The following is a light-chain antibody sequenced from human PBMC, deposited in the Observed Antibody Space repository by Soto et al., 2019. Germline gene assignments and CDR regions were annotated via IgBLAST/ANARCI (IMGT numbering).Light chain of an antibody. CDR2: EVS. V-gene: IGLV2-14*01. J-gene: IGLJ3*02. CDR3: ISFTSSTTWV. CDR1: SSDVGGYNY. Sequence: QSVLTQPASVSGSPGQSITISCTGTSSDVGGYNYISWYQQHPGKAPKLIIYEVSDRPSGVPNRFSGSKSGNTASLSISRLQAEDEADYYCISFTSSTTWVFGGGTKLTVL.